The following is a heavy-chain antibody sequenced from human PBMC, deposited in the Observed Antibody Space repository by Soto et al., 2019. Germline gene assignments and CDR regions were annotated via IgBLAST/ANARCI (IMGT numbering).Heavy chain of an antibody. J-gene: IGHJ6*03. V-gene: IGHV3-7*04. CDR1: GFSFRSYW. Sequence: GGSLRLSCAASGFSFRSYWMSWVRQAPGKGLEWVANIKHDGSEKYYVDSVKGRFTISRDDAKNSLYLQMNSLRVEDTAVYYCTRGSSGRDFTYMDVWGRGTTVTVSS. CDR3: TRGSSGRDFTYMDV. D-gene: IGHD5-12*01. CDR2: IKHDGSEK.